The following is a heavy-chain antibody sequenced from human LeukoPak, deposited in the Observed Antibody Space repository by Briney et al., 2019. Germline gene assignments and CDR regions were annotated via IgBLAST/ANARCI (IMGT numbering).Heavy chain of an antibody. J-gene: IGHJ4*02. CDR3: ARDGDHDILTGYLDY. CDR1: GFTCSDYY. V-gene: IGHV3-11*01. Sequence: GGSLRLSCAASGFTCSDYYMSWIRQAPGKGLEWVSYISSSGSTIYYADSVKGRFTISRDNAKNSLYLQMNSLGAEDTAVYYCARDGDHDILTGYLDYWGQGTLVTVSS. D-gene: IGHD3-9*01. CDR2: ISSSGSTI.